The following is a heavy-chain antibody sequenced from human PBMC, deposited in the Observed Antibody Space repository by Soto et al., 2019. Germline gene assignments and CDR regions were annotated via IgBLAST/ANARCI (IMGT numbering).Heavy chain of an antibody. CDR3: ASTKYYDFWSGSKNWFDP. J-gene: IGHJ5*02. CDR2: IDPSDSYT. Sequence: ESLKISCKGSGYSFTSYWIGWVRQMPGKGLEWMGRIDPSDSYTNYSPSFQGHVTISADKSISTAYLQWSSLKASDTAMYYCASTKYYDFWSGSKNWFDPCGQGSLVTVSS. D-gene: IGHD3-3*01. CDR1: GYSFTSYW. V-gene: IGHV5-10-1*01.